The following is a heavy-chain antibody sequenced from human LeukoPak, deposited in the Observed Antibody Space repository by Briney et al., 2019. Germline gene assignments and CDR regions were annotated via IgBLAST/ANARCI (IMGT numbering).Heavy chain of an antibody. CDR2: ISGNSGNT. CDR3: AKAARPTTSYFDY. J-gene: IGHJ4*02. Sequence: GGSLRLSCAASGFTFSSYTMSWVRQAPGKGLEWVSAISGNSGNTYHADSVKGRFTISRDNSKNTLYLQMNSLRAEDTAVYYCAKAARPTTSYFDYWGQGTLVTVSS. D-gene: IGHD2/OR15-2a*01. CDR1: GFTFSSYT. V-gene: IGHV3-23*01.